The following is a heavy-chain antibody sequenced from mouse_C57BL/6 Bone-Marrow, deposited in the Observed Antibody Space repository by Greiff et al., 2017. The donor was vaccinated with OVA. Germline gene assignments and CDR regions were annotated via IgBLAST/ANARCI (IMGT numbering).Heavy chain of an antibody. CDR3: ARGDYGYVLYYFDY. CDR1: GYAFTNYL. J-gene: IGHJ2*01. V-gene: IGHV1-54*01. CDR2: INPGSGGT. Sequence: QVQLKESGAELVRPGTSVKVSCKASGYAFTNYLIEWVKQRPGQGLEWIGVINPGSGGTNYNEKFKGKATLTADKSSSTAYMQLSSLTSEDSAVYVWARGDYGYVLYYFDYWGQGTTLTVSS. D-gene: IGHD2-2*01.